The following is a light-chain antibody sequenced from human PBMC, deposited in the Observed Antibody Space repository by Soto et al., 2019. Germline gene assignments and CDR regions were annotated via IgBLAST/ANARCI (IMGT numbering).Light chain of an antibody. CDR3: QQYDSFPRT. V-gene: IGKV1-33*01. Sequence: DILMTQSPSFLSPSVGDRVTITCQASQDISKYLNWYQQKPGKAPRLLIYHSSNLETGDPSRFSGSGSGTHFTFTISSLQPEDIATHFCQQYDSFPRTVGQGTKVDIK. J-gene: IGKJ2*01. CDR2: HSS. CDR1: QDISKY.